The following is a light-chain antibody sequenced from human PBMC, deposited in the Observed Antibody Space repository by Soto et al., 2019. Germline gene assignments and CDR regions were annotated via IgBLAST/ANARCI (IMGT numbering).Light chain of an antibody. CDR1: QSVSNN. CDR2: GAS. V-gene: IGKV3-15*01. Sequence: EIVMTQSPATLSVSPGERATLSCRASQSVSNNLVWYQQKPGQAPRLLIYGASTRATGIPARFSGSGSGTEFTLTISSLQSEDFAVYYCQQYNNWPLTFGQGTKVEIK. J-gene: IGKJ1*01. CDR3: QQYNNWPLT.